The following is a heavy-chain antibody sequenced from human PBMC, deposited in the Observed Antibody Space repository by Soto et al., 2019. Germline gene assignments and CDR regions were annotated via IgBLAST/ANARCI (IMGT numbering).Heavy chain of an antibody. V-gene: IGHV1-69*13. CDR2: IIPIFGTA. Sequence: SVKVSCKASGYTFTSYDINWVRQAPGQGLEWMGGIIPIFGTANYAQKFQGRVTITADESTSTAYMELSSLRSEDTAVYYCARKDSSGYYYDYWGQGTLVTVSS. J-gene: IGHJ4*02. CDR3: ARKDSSGYYYDY. CDR1: GYTFTSYD. D-gene: IGHD3-22*01.